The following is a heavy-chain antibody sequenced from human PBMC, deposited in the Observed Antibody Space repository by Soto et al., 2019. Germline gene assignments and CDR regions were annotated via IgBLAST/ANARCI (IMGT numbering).Heavy chain of an antibody. CDR3: ARVAGLNSSGYYYYYMDV. D-gene: IGHD6-19*01. CDR1: GGSISSYY. Sequence: QVQLQESGPGLVKPSETLSLTCTVSGGSISSYYWSWIRQPPGKGLEWIGDIYYSGSTNYNPSLKNRVTISVDTSKNQFSLKLSSVTAADTAVYYCARVAGLNSSGYYYYYMDVWGKGTTVTVSS. CDR2: IYYSGST. J-gene: IGHJ6*03. V-gene: IGHV4-59*08.